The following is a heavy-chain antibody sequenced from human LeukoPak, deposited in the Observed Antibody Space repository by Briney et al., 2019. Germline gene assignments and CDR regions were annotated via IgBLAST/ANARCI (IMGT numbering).Heavy chain of an antibody. J-gene: IGHJ4*02. V-gene: IGHV1-2*02. Sequence: ASVKVSCKASGYTFTGYYMHWVRQAPGQGLEWMGYIYPNSGATKYAQKFQGRVTMTRDTSISTAYMELSGLGSDDTVVYYCGTLLSNGPFDYWGQGSLVTVSS. CDR2: IYPNSGAT. CDR3: GTLLSNGPFDY. CDR1: GYTFTGYY.